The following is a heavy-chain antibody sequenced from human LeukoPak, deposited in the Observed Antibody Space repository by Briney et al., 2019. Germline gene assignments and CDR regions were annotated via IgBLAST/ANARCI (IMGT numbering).Heavy chain of an antibody. J-gene: IGHJ2*01. CDR1: GGSISSYY. D-gene: IGHD1-20*01. Sequence: SETLSLTCTVSGGSISSYYWSWIRQPAGKGLEWIGRIYTSGSTNYNPSLKSRVTMSVDTSKKQFSLKLRSAADASTGLFYPVRMDGNWYFPFNLWGRGTLVTVSS. CDR3: VRMDGNWYFPFNL. CDR2: IYTSGST. V-gene: IGHV4-4*07.